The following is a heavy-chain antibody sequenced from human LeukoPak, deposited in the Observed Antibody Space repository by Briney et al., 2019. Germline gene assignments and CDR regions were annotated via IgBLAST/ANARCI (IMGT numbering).Heavy chain of an antibody. CDR3: ASPYDILTGYYGYMDV. CDR1: GFTFSSYG. V-gene: IGHV3-23*01. CDR2: ISHSGGST. Sequence: GGSLRLSCAASGFTFSSYGMSWVRQAPGKGLEWVSAISHSGGSTYYADSVKGRFTISRDNSKNTLYLQMNSLRAEDTAVYYCASPYDILTGYYGYMDVWGKGTTVTVSS. D-gene: IGHD3-9*01. J-gene: IGHJ6*03.